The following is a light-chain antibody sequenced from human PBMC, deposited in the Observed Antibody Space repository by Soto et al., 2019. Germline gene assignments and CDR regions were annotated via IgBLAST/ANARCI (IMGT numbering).Light chain of an antibody. V-gene: IGKV1-39*01. CDR3: QQSYRTPWT. J-gene: IGKJ1*01. CDR2: AAS. Sequence: DIQMTQSPSSLSASVGDRVTITCRASQSISSYLNWYQQKPGKAPKLLIYAASSLQSGVPSRFSGSGSRTDFTLTISSLQPEDFATYYCQQSYRTPWTFGQGTKVEIK. CDR1: QSISSY.